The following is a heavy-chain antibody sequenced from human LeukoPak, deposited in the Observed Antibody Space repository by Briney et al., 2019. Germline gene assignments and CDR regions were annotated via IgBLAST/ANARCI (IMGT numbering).Heavy chain of an antibody. Sequence: GGSLRLSCAASGFSFSDYYMSWIRQAPGKGLEWLSYISSSSGTIYYADSAKGRFTISRDNAQNSLFLQMNSLRAEGTAVYFCASGSGWFSFDSWGQGTLVTVSS. CDR2: ISSSSGTI. V-gene: IGHV3-11*04. CDR1: GFSFSDYY. J-gene: IGHJ4*02. D-gene: IGHD6-19*01. CDR3: ASGSGWFSFDS.